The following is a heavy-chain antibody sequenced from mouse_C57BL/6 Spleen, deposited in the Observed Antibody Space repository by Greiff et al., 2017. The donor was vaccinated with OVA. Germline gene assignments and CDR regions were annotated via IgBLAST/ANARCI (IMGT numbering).Heavy chain of an antibody. V-gene: IGHV1-72*01. CDR3: ASYYGSSQVAY. J-gene: IGHJ3*01. D-gene: IGHD1-1*01. Sequence: QVQLQQPGAELVKPGASVKLSCTASGYTFTSYWMHWVKQRPGRGLEWIGRIDPNGGGTKYNEKFKSKATLTVDKPSSTAYMQLSSLTSEDSAVYYCASYYGSSQVAYWGQGTLVTVSA. CDR1: GYTFTSYW. CDR2: IDPNGGGT.